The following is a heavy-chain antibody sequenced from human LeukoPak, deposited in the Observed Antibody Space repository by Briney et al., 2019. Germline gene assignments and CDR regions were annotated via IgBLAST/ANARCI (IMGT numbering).Heavy chain of an antibody. V-gene: IGHV4-38-2*01. J-gene: IGHJ4*02. CDR2: ISPKGIT. CDR3: ARKSYYYGRFDY. Sequence: KASETLSLTCFVSGYPINIDYSWGWIRQSPGKGLEWIGVISPKGITYYNPSLRGRVSISPDTSKNQFSLRLSSMTATDTAMYYCARKSYYYGRFDYWGQGTLVTVSS. D-gene: IGHD3-10*01. CDR1: GYPINIDYS.